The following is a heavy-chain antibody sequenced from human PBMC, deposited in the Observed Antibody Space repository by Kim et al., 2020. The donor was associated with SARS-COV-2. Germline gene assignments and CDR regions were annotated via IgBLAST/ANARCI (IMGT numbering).Heavy chain of an antibody. J-gene: IGHJ4*03. CDR1: RGSISSSF. D-gene: IGHD1-26*01. V-gene: IGHV4-59*01. CDR2: VSYSGTI. Sequence: SETLSLTCTVSRGSISSSFWTWIRQPPGKALECLAYVSYSGTIKYNPSLETRITASLDTSKNLFSLRLSSVTAADTAVYYCARDRMGCYLDCWGQGTLVTVSS. CDR3: ARDRMGCYLDC.